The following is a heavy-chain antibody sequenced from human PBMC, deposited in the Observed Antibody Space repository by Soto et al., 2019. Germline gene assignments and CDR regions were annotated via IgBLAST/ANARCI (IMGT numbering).Heavy chain of an antibody. J-gene: IGHJ4*02. CDR3: AKDMFSSSSAATFDY. CDR1: GFIFDDYA. Sequence: EVQLVESGGGLAQPGRSLRLSCAASGFIFDDYAMHWVRQAPGKGLEWVSGISWQSGSIRYADSVKGRFTISRDHAKNSLCLQMNSLRVEDTALYYCAKDMFSSSSAATFDYWGQGIMVTVSS. V-gene: IGHV3-9*01. CDR2: ISWQSGSI. D-gene: IGHD6-6*01.